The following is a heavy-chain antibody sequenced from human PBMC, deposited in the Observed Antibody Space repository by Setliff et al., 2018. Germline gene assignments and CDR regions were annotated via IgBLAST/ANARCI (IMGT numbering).Heavy chain of an antibody. CDR3: AKSANRVQIWFGNYMDV. J-gene: IGHJ6*03. CDR2: ITNDGRYE. V-gene: IGHV3-33*08. Sequence: GGSLRLSCAASGFTFSNYWMNWVRQAPGKGPEWVSVITNDGRYEYYADSVKGRFTISRDNSKNTLYLRMNSLKADDTAVYYCAKSANRVQIWFGNYMDVWGKGTTVTVSS. CDR1: GFTFSNYW. D-gene: IGHD3-16*01.